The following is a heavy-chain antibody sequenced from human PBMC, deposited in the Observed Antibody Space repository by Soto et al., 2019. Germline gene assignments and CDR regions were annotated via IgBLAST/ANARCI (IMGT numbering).Heavy chain of an antibody. D-gene: IGHD3-3*01. CDR3: ARVPDYDFWSGYYYYFDY. V-gene: IGHV1-8*01. CDR1: GYTFTSYD. CDR2: MNPNSGNT. J-gene: IGHJ4*02. Sequence: ASVKVSCKASGYTFTSYDINWVRQATGQGLEWMGWMNPNSGNTGYAQKFQGRVTMTRNTSTSTAYMELSSLRSEDTAVYYCARVPDYDFWSGYYYYFDYWGQGTLVTVSS.